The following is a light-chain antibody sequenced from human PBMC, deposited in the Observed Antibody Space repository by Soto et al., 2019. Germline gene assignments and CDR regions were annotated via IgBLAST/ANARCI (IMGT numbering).Light chain of an antibody. CDR3: MQALQTPWT. CDR1: QSLLHSNGYNY. CDR2: LGS. J-gene: IGKJ1*01. V-gene: IGKV2-28*01. Sequence: DIVMTQSPLFLPVTPGEPASISCRSSQSLLHSNGYNYLDWYLQKPGQSPQLLIYLGSNRASGVPDRFSGSGSGTDFTLKISRVEAEDVGVYYCMQALQTPWTFGQGTKVDNK.